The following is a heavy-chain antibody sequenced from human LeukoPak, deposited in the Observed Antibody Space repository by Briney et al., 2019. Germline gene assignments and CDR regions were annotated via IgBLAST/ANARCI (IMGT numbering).Heavy chain of an antibody. V-gene: IGHV1-69*04. J-gene: IGHJ5*02. CDR2: IIPILGIA. CDR3: GRAADQNWFDP. Sequence: SVKVSCKASGGTFSSYAISWVRQAPGQGLEWMGRIIPILGIANYAQKFQGRVTITADKSTSTAYMELSSLRSEDTAVYYCGRAADQNWFDPWGQGTLVTVSS. CDR1: GGTFSSYA.